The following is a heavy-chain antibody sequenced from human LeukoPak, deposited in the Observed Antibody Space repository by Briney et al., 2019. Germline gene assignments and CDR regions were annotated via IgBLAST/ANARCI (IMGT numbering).Heavy chain of an antibody. CDR1: GGSISSGGYY. CDR2: IYHSGST. D-gene: IGHD2-15*01. J-gene: IGHJ3*02. Sequence: SQTLSLTCTVSGGSISSGGYYWSWIRQPPGKGLEWIGCIYHSGSTYYNPSLKSRVTISVDRSKNQFSLKLSSVTAADTAVYYCAREDIVANLPRAFDIWGQGTMVTVSS. CDR3: AREDIVANLPRAFDI. V-gene: IGHV4-30-2*01.